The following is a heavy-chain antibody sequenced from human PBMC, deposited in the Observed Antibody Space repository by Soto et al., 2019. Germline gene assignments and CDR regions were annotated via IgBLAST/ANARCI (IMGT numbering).Heavy chain of an antibody. CDR3: ARDSGHLSTYVSDALDF. Sequence: GGSLRLSCAASGFTFSSYSVNWVRQAPGKGLEWLSYINSDSSVTNYADSVKGRFTISRDNSRNIVYFQMNNLRVEDTGLYYCARDSGHLSTYVSDALDFWGQGXMVTVPS. CDR1: GFTFSSYS. D-gene: IGHD3-10*02. V-gene: IGHV3-48*01. CDR2: INSDSSVT. J-gene: IGHJ3*01.